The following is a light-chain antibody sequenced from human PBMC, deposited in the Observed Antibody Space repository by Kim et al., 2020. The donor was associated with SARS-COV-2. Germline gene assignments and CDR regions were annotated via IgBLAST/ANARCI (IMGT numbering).Light chain of an antibody. V-gene: IGKV3-15*01. CDR1: QSIGSN. CDR3: QHYNDWPPFYT. J-gene: IGKJ2*01. CDR2: GAS. Sequence: PGERATSSGRASQSIGSNLAWYQQKPGQAPRLLMSGASTRATGVSARFSGSGSETEFTLTISSLQSEDFAVYYCQHYNDWPPFYTFGQGTNLEIK.